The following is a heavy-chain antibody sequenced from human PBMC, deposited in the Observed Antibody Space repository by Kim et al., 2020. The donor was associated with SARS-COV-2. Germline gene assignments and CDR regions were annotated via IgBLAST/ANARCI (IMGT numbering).Heavy chain of an antibody. Sequence: GGSLRLSCAASGFTFSSYAMSWLRQAPGKGLEWVSGISGDGDGTHYADSVKGRFTISRDNSENTLYLQMNSLRAEDTAIYYCAKNVLLWFGELDSWGQGT. CDR2: ISGDGDGT. CDR1: GFTFSSYA. J-gene: IGHJ5*01. D-gene: IGHD3-10*01. V-gene: IGHV3-23*01. CDR3: AKNVLLWFGELDS.